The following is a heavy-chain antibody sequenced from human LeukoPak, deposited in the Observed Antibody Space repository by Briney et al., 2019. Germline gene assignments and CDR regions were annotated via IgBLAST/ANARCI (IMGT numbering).Heavy chain of an antibody. V-gene: IGHV1-18*01. CDR2: ISAYNGNT. CDR1: GYTFTSYG. CDR3: EGGYYDILTGYYNSY. J-gene: IGHJ4*02. D-gene: IGHD3-9*01. Sequence: ASVKVSCKASGYTFTSYGISWVRQAPGQGLEWMGWISAYNGNTNYAQKLQGRVTMTTDTSTSTAYMELRSLRSDDTAVYYCEGGYYDILTGYYNSYWGQGTLVTVSS.